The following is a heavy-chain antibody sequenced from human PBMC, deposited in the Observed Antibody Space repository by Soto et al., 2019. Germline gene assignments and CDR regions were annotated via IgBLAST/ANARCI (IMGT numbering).Heavy chain of an antibody. CDR2: ISYDGSNK. D-gene: IGHD5-18*01. J-gene: IGHJ4*02. Sequence: QVQLVESGGGVVQPGRSLRLSCAASGFTFSSYAMHWVRQAPGKGLEWVAVISYDGSNKYYADSVKGRFTISRDNSKNTLYLQMNSLRAEDTAEYYCARDVDTAMAYFDYWGQGTLVTVSS. CDR1: GFTFSSYA. V-gene: IGHV3-30-3*01. CDR3: ARDVDTAMAYFDY.